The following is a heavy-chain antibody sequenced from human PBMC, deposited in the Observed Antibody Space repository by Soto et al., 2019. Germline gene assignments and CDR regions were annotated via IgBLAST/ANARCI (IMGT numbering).Heavy chain of an antibody. CDR2: INPSGGST. V-gene: IGHV1-46*01. CDR1: GYTFTSYY. D-gene: IGHD6-19*01. CDR3: PRDGRSSYSSAWYYFDY. J-gene: IGHJ4*02. Sequence: QVQLVQSGAEVKKPGASVKVSCKASGYTFTSYYMHWVRQAPGQGLEWMGIINPSGGSTSYAQKFQGRVTMTRDTSTSTVYMELSSLRSDDTAVYYCPRDGRSSYSSAWYYFDYWGQGTLVTVSS.